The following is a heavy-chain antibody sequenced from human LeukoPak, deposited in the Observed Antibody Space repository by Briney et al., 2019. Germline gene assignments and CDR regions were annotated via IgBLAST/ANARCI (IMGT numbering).Heavy chain of an antibody. V-gene: IGHV4-38-2*01. D-gene: IGHD2-2*01. CDR2: FYHSGST. CDR3: ARQRYCSSTSCSLGNYYFDY. J-gene: IGHJ4*02. Sequence: SEALSLTCADSRYSITSGFYWGWVPRPPGKGLEWFGRFYHSGSTYYNPSLRSGVTISADTSNKQFSLKLSSVTAANTAVYYCARQRYCSSTSCSLGNYYFDYWGQGTLVTVSS. CDR1: RYSITSGFY.